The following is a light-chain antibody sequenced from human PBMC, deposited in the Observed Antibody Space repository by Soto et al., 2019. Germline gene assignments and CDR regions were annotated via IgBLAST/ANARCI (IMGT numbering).Light chain of an antibody. CDR2: EAS. V-gene: IGKV1-5*01. Sequence: DIQMTQSPSTLSASVGDRVTITFRASPSISTWLAWYQQKPGKAPNLLIYEASSLESGVPSRFSGSGSGTEFTLTISSLQPDDFATYYCQHHNYHEWTFGQWTKVEVK. CDR1: PSISTW. J-gene: IGKJ1*01. CDR3: QHHNYHEWT.